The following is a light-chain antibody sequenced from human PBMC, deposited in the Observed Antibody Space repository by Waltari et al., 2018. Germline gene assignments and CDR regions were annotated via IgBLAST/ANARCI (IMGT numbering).Light chain of an antibody. J-gene: IGLJ3*02. CDR3: QSYDSSLSGWV. Sequence: QSVLTQPPSVSGAPGQRVTISCPGSSPHIGPGYDVPLYPQLPGTAPTLLLFGNSNRPSGVPDRFSGSKSGTSASLAITGLQAEDEADYYCQSYDSSLSGWVFGGGTKLTVL. CDR1: SPHIGPGYD. V-gene: IGLV1-40*01. CDR2: GNS.